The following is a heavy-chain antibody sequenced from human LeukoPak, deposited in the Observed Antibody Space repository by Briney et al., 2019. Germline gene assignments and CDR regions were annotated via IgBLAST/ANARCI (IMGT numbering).Heavy chain of an antibody. V-gene: IGHV1-2*06. CDR1: GYTFTGYY. Sequence: GASVKVSCKASGYTFTGYYMHWVRQAPGQGLERMGRINPNSGGTNYAQKFQGRVTMTRDTSISTAYVELSRLRSDDTAVYYCASLGYCSGGSCYSLRAFDIWGQGTMVTVSS. CDR2: INPNSGGT. CDR3: ASLGYCSGGSCYSLRAFDI. D-gene: IGHD2-15*01. J-gene: IGHJ3*02.